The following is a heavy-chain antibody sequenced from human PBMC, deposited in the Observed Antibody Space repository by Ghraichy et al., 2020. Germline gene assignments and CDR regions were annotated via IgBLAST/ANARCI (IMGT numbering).Heavy chain of an antibody. CDR1: GFTFSSYA. CDR2: ISGSGGST. J-gene: IGHJ6*02. CDR3: AKRDYYGMDV. Sequence: GGSLRLSCAASGFTFSSYAMSWVRQAPGKGLEWISCISGSGGSTYYADSVKGRFTISRDNSKNTLYLQMNSLRAEDTAVYYCAKRDYYGMDVWGQGTTVTVSS. V-gene: IGHV3-23*01.